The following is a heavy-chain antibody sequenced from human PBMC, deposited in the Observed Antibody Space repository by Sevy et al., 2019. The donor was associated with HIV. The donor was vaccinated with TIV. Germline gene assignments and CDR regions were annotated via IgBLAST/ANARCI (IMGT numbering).Heavy chain of an antibody. Sequence: GGSLRLSCAASGFTFSSYWMSWVRQAPGKGLAWVANIKQDGSEKYYVDSVKGRFTISRDNAKNSLYLQMNSLRAEDTAVYYCARVEYYYDSSGYYHPVAFDIWGQGTMVTVSS. D-gene: IGHD3-22*01. CDR2: IKQDGSEK. J-gene: IGHJ3*02. CDR3: ARVEYYYDSSGYYHPVAFDI. CDR1: GFTFSSYW. V-gene: IGHV3-7*01.